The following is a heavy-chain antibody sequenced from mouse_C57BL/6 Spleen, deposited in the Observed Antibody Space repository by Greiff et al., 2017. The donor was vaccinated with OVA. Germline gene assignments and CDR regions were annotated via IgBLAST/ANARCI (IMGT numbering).Heavy chain of an antibody. V-gene: IGHV3-8*01. D-gene: IGHD1-1*01. J-gene: IGHJ1*03. Sequence: EVNVVESGPGLAKPSQTLSLTCSVTGYSITSDYWNWIRKFPGNKLEYMGYISYSGSTYYNPSLKSRISITRDTSKNQYYLQLNSVTTEDTATYYCARYYYGSSYDWYFDVWGTGTTVTVSS. CDR1: GYSITSDY. CDR2: ISYSGST. CDR3: ARYYYGSSYDWYFDV.